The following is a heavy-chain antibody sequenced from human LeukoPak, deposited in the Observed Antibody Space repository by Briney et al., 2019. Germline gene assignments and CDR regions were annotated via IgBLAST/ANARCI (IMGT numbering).Heavy chain of an antibody. Sequence: PSETLSLTCTVSGGSISSYYWSWIRQPPGKGLEWIGYIYYSGSTNYNPSLKSRVTISVDTSKNQFSLKLSSVTAADTAVNYCARSGGYLLYFDYWGQGTLVTVSS. V-gene: IGHV4-59*01. J-gene: IGHJ4*02. CDR3: ARSGGYLLYFDY. CDR1: GGSISSYY. D-gene: IGHD3-10*01. CDR2: IYYSGST.